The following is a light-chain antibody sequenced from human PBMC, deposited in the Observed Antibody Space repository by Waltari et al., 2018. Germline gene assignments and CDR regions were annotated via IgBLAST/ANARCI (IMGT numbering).Light chain of an antibody. Sequence: DIKVIQSPSSFSVSVGDRVTITCRTSQTISSYLVWYQQKAGKVPKLLNYAASRLKSRVPSLFSGSGAGTEFTLTISSLQPEDFATYYCQQHNSHPPTFGGGTKVEIK. J-gene: IGKJ4*02. CDR2: AAS. V-gene: IGKV1-17*03. CDR1: QTISSY. CDR3: QQHNSHPPT.